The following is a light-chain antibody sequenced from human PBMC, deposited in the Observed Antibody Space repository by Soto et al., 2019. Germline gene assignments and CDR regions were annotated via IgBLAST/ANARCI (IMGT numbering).Light chain of an antibody. J-gene: IGLJ2*01. Sequence: QSVLTQSPSASGTPGQRVSISCSGSTSNIGTNTVSWYQHVPGTAPKLLIHSNNQRPSGVPDRFSGSNSGPSASLAISGLRSEDEADYYCAAWDDSLNGVLFGGGTKLTVL. CDR1: TSNIGTNT. V-gene: IGLV1-44*01. CDR2: SNN. CDR3: AAWDDSLNGVL.